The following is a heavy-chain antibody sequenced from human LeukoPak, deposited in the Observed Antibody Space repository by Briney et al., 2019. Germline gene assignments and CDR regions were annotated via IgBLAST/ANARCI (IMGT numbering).Heavy chain of an antibody. V-gene: IGHV4-59*01. CDR1: GGSISSYY. D-gene: IGHD4-23*01. CDR3: ARESLVFYGGNREFDY. CDR2: IYYSGST. Sequence: PSETLSLTCTVSGGSISSYYWSWIRQPPGKGLEWIGYIYYSGSTNHNPSLKSRVTISVDTSKNQFSLKLSSVTAADTAVYYCARESLVFYGGNREFDYWGQGTLVTVSS. J-gene: IGHJ4*02.